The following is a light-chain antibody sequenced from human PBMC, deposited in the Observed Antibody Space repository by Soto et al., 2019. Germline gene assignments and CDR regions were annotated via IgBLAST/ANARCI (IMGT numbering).Light chain of an antibody. CDR2: GNS. CDR1: SSNIGAGYD. J-gene: IGLJ1*01. V-gene: IGLV1-40*01. CDR3: SSYTTSTSLGV. Sequence: QSVLTQPPSVSGAPGQRVTISCTGSSSNIGAGYDVHWYQQLPGTAPKLLIYGNSNRPSGVPDRFSGSKSGTSASLAITGLQAEDEADYYCSSYTTSTSLGVFGTGTKVTV.